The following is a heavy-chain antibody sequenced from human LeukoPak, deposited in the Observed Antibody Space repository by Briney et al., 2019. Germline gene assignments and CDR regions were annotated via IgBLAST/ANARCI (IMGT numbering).Heavy chain of an antibody. Sequence: GGSLRLSCAASGFTFRSYWMSWVRQAPGKGLEWVANINQGGSVKYYVDSVKGRFTISRDDAKNSLYLQMNSLRAEDTAVYYCARGLAAVVVPAAIGGFDYWGQGTLVTVSS. D-gene: IGHD2-2*02. CDR2: INQGGSVK. V-gene: IGHV3-7*01. CDR1: GFTFRSYW. CDR3: ARGLAAVVVPAAIGGFDY. J-gene: IGHJ4*02.